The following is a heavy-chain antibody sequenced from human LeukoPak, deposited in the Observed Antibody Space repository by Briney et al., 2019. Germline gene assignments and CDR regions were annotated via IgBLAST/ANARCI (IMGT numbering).Heavy chain of an antibody. D-gene: IGHD1/OR15-1a*01. Sequence: GGSLRLSCAASGFTFSSYWMSWVRQAPGKGLEWVANIKQDGSEKYYVDSVKGRFTISRDNAKNSLYLQMNSLRAEDTAVCYCARDQLDQRDYYYYMDVWGKGTTVTVSS. CDR1: GFTFSSYW. CDR2: IKQDGSEK. CDR3: ARDQLDQRDYYYYMDV. J-gene: IGHJ6*03. V-gene: IGHV3-7*01.